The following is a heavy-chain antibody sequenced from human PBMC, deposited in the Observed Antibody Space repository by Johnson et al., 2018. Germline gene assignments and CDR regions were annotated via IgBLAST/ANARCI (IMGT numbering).Heavy chain of an antibody. CDR3: PRGHSHRGYGDYFWYFDL. D-gene: IGHD4-17*01. Sequence: QVQLQESGPGLVKXSETXSLXCTVSGGSISSYYWSWIRQPPGKRLEWIGYIYYSGSTNYNPSLTSRVTLAVDTSKNPFPLKLSPVPAADTAVYYCPRGHSHRGYGDYFWYFDLWGRGTLVTVSS. CDR2: IYYSGST. J-gene: IGHJ2*01. V-gene: IGHV4-59*01. CDR1: GGSISSYY.